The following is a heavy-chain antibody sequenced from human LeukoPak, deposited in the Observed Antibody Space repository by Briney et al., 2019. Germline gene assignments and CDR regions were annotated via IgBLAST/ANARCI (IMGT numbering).Heavy chain of an antibody. CDR1: GFTFSSYS. CDR2: ISSSSSYI. CDR3: ARACCSSTSCYFDY. Sequence: PGGSLRLSCAASGFTFSSYSMNWVRQALRKGLEWVSSISSSSSYIYYADSVKGRFTISRDNAKNSLYLQMNSLRAEDTAVYYCARACCSSTSCYFDYWGQGTLVTVSS. V-gene: IGHV3-21*01. D-gene: IGHD2-2*01. J-gene: IGHJ4*02.